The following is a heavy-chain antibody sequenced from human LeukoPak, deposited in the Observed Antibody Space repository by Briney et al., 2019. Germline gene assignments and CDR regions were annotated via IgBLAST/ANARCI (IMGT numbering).Heavy chain of an antibody. CDR1: GFTFSSYS. CDR2: ISSSSRYI. V-gene: IGHV3-21*01. D-gene: IGHD1-26*01. J-gene: IGHJ4*02. CDR3: AKGHVGATLTCDY. Sequence: PGGSLRLSCAASGFTFSSYSMNWVRQAPGKGLEWVSSISSSSRYIHYADSVKGRFTISRDNPKNSLFLQMNSLRAEDTAVYYCAKGHVGATLTCDYWGQGTLVTVSS.